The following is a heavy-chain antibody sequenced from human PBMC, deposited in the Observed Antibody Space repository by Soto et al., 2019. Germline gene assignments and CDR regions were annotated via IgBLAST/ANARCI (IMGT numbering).Heavy chain of an antibody. CDR2: IYYSGST. D-gene: IGHD4-17*01. CDR1: GGSISSGDYY. V-gene: IGHV4-30-4*01. CDR3: ARAPDYGDYTTNWFDP. J-gene: IGHJ5*02. Sequence: PSETLSLTCTVSGGSISSGDYYWSWIRQPPGKGLEWIGYIYYSGSTYYNPSLKSRVTISVDTSKNQFSLKLSSVTAADTAVYYCARAPDYGDYTTNWFDPWGQGTLVTSPQ.